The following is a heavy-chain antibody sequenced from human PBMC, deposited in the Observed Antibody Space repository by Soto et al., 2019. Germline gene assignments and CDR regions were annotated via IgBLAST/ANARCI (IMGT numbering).Heavy chain of an antibody. Sequence: QITLNESGPTQVKPRQTLTLTCTFSGFSLTTSGVGVGWIRQSPGKAPEWLALIYWDDDKRYSPSLKSRLTINKDTSKNQVVLTMADLDPADTATSYCAHRVLRTVFGLVTTTAIYFDFWGQGTPVAVSS. V-gene: IGHV2-5*02. D-gene: IGHD3-3*01. CDR1: GFSLTTSGVG. J-gene: IGHJ4*02. CDR3: AHRVLRTVFGLVTTTAIYFDF. CDR2: IYWDDDK.